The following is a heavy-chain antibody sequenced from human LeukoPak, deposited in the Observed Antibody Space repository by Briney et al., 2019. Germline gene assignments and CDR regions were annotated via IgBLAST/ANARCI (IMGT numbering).Heavy chain of an antibody. Sequence: GASVKVSCKASGYTFTSYYMHWVRRAPGQGLEWMGIITPSGGSTSYAQKFQGRVTMTRDTSTSTVYMELSSLRSEDTAVYYCARFDSSGYYLDYWGQVTLVTVSS. V-gene: IGHV1-46*01. CDR2: ITPSGGST. D-gene: IGHD3-22*01. J-gene: IGHJ4*02. CDR1: GYTFTSYY. CDR3: ARFDSSGYYLDY.